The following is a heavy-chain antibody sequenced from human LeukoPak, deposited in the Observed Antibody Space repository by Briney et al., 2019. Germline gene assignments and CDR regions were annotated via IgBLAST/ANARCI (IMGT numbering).Heavy chain of an antibody. J-gene: IGHJ3*02. CDR3: ARESYYDSNDAFDI. CDR2: IIPIFGTA. Sequence: SVKVSCKASGGTFSSYAISWVRQAPGQGLEWMGRIIPIFGTANYAQKFQGRVTITTDESTSTAYMELSSLRSEDTAVYYCARESYYDSNDAFDIWGQGTMVTVSS. V-gene: IGHV1-69*05. CDR1: GGTFSSYA. D-gene: IGHD3-22*01.